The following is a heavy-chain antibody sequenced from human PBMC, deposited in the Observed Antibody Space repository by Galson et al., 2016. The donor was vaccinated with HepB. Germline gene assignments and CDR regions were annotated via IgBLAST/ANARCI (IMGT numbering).Heavy chain of an antibody. CDR3: ARFIASPWNDYYYYGMDV. V-gene: IGHV3-7*03. CDR2: IKEDGDEI. CDR1: GFTFSNYW. D-gene: IGHD1-1*01. J-gene: IGHJ6*04. Sequence: SLRLSCAASGFTFSNYWMSWVRQAPGKGPEWVANIKEDGDEIYYADSVKGRFTISRDNAQNSLYLQMNRLRAEDTAVYFCARFIASPWNDYYYYGMDVWGKGTTVTVSS.